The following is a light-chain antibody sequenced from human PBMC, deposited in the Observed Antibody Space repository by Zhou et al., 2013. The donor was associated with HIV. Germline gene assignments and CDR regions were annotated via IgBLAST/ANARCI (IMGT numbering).Light chain of an antibody. V-gene: IGKV1-9*01. CDR1: QGISSY. Sequence: DIQMTQSPSTLSASVGDRVTITCRASQGISSYLAWYQQKPGKAPKLLIYAASTLQSGVPSRFSGSGSGTEFTLTISSLQPEDFATYYCQQLNSYPRDFTFGPGTKVDIK. J-gene: IGKJ3*01. CDR2: AAS. CDR3: QQLNSYPRDFT.